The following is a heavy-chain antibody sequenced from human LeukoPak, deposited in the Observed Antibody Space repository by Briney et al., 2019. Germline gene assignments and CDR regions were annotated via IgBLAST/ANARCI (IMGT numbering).Heavy chain of an antibody. Sequence: SETLSLTCTVSGGSISSNYWSWIRQPPGKGLEWIGYIYNSGSTNYNPSLKSRVTISVDTSKNQFSLKLNSVTAADTAVYYCARQGGSFAVDIWGQGTMVTVSS. D-gene: IGHD1-26*01. CDR3: ARQGGSFAVDI. J-gene: IGHJ3*02. V-gene: IGHV4-59*08. CDR2: IYNSGST. CDR1: GGSISSNY.